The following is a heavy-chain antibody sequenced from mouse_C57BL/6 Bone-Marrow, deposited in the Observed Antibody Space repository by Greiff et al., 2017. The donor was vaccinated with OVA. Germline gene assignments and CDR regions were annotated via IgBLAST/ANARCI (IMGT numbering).Heavy chain of an antibody. CDR3: ARGYYYGSSKIPFAY. CDR2: IDPSDSYT. Sequence: QVHVKQPGAELVMPGASVKLSCKASGYTFTSYWMHWVKQRPGQGLEWIGEIDPSDSYTNYNQKFKGKSTLTVDKSSSTAYMQLSSLTSEDSAVYYCARGYYYGSSKIPFAYWGQGTLVTVSA. D-gene: IGHD1-1*01. V-gene: IGHV1-69*01. J-gene: IGHJ3*01. CDR1: GYTFTSYW.